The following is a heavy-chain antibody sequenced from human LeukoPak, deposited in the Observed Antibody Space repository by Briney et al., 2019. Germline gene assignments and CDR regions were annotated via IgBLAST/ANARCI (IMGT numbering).Heavy chain of an antibody. Sequence: QPGGSQRLSCAGSGFSFSSYWMRWVRQAPGKGLEWVANINQDGSEKYYVDSVKGRFTISRDNAKNSLYLQMSSLRAEDTAVYYCASSGSSWYGAFDIWGQGTMVTVSS. V-gene: IGHV3-7*01. CDR3: ASSGSSWYGAFDI. CDR2: INQDGSEK. J-gene: IGHJ3*02. D-gene: IGHD6-13*01. CDR1: GFSFSSYW.